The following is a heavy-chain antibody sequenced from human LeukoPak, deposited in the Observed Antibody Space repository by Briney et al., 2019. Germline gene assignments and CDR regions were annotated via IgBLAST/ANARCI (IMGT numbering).Heavy chain of an antibody. V-gene: IGHV3-21*01. CDR2: ISSSSSYI. J-gene: IGHJ4*02. CDR1: GFTFSSYS. Sequence: GGSLRLSCAASGFTFSSYSMNWVRQAPGNGPEWFSSISSSSSYIYYADSVKGRFTISRDNAKNSLYLHMNSLRAEDTAVYYCARDLSPTIFGVVILDYWGQGTLVTVSS. CDR3: ARDLSPTIFGVVILDY. D-gene: IGHD3-3*01.